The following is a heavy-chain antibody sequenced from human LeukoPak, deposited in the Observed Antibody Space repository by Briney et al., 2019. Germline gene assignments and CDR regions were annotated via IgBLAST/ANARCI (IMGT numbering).Heavy chain of an antibody. D-gene: IGHD6-13*01. CDR3: AREQQLVLSGGYNWFDP. V-gene: IGHV1-2*02. CDR1: GYTFTSYY. Sequence: ASVKVSCKASGYTFTSYYMHWVRQAPGQGLEWMGWINPNSGGTNYAQKFQGRVTKTRDTSISTAYMELSRLRSDDTAVYYCAREQQLVLSGGYNWFDPWGQGTLVTVSS. CDR2: INPNSGGT. J-gene: IGHJ5*02.